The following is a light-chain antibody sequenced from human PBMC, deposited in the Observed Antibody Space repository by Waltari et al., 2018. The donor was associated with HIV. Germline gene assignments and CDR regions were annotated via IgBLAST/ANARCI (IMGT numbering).Light chain of an antibody. CDR1: TGHFASFTL. V-gene: IGLV2-23*02. CDR3: CSYAGTNAFVA. J-gene: IGLJ2*01. CDR2: EVT. Sequence: PLTQPPSVSGSPGHPIPIPSPGTTGHFASFTLFSWYQQHPDKAPKLIIYEVTKRPSGISTRFSGSKSGNTASLTISGLQSEDEADYYCCSYAGTNAFVAFGGGTKLTVL.